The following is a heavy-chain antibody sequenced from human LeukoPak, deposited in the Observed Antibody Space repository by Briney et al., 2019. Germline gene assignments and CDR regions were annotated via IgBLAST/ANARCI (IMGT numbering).Heavy chain of an antibody. D-gene: IGHD6-19*01. CDR3: ARQYSSGWPWFDP. Sequence: PSETLSLTCTVPGGSINSGSYYWGWIRQPPGKGLEWIGSSHYSGSTFNNPSLKSRVTISIDTPKNQFSLNLRSVTAADTAVYYCARQYSSGWPWFDPWGQGTLVTVSS. CDR1: GGSINSGSYY. J-gene: IGHJ5*02. CDR2: SHYSGST. V-gene: IGHV4-39*01.